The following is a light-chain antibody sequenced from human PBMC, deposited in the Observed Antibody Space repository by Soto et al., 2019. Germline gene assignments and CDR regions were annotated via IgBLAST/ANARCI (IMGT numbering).Light chain of an antibody. CDR3: QTWGTGPR. CDR1: SGHSSYA. Sequence: QSVLTQSPSASASLGASVKLTCTLSSGHSSYAIAWHQQQPEKGPRYLMKLNSDGSHSKGDGIPDRFSGSSSGAERYLTISSLQSEDEADYYCQTWGTGPRVGGGTQLTVL. CDR2: LNSDGSH. J-gene: IGLJ2*01. V-gene: IGLV4-69*01.